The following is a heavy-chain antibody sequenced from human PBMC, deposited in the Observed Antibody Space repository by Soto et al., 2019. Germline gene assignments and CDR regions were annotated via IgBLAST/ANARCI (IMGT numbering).Heavy chain of an antibody. D-gene: IGHD5-12*01. Sequence: KTSETLSLTCAVSGGSISSGGYSWSWIRQPPGKGLEWIGYIYHSGSTYYNPSLKSRVTISVDRSKNQFSLKLSSVTAADTAVYSGARAFSGYDSYWGQGTLVTVSS. CDR1: GGSISSGGYS. CDR3: ARAFSGYDSY. V-gene: IGHV4-30-2*01. J-gene: IGHJ4*02. CDR2: IYHSGST.